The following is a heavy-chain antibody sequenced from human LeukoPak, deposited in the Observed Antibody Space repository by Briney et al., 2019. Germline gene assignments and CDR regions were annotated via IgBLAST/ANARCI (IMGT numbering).Heavy chain of an antibody. CDR1: GFTFSNYG. CDR3: ENRYCSGGSCHRDY. CDR2: IQYDGSNK. D-gene: IGHD2-15*01. J-gene: IGHJ4*02. Sequence: PGGSLRLSCAASGFTFSNYGMHWVRQAPGKGLEWVAFIQYDGSNKYYADSVKGRFTISRDNSKNTLYLQMNSLRAEDTALYYCENRYCSGGSCHRDYWGQGTLVTVSS. V-gene: IGHV3-30*02.